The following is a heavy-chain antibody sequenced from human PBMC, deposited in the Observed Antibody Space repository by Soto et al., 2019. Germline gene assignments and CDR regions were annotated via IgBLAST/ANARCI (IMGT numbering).Heavy chain of an antibody. CDR2: IYYSGST. V-gene: IGHV4-31*03. J-gene: IGHJ6*02. CDR3: ARVSKDYYYGGDA. CDR1: GGSISSGGHN. Sequence: QVQLQESGPGLVKPSETLSLTCTVSGGSISSGGHNWRWIRQHPGKGLEWIGYIYYSGSTFYNPSLKRRLTISVDTSKNQFSLTLSSVTAADTAVSYCARVSKDYYYGGDAWGQGTTVTVSS.